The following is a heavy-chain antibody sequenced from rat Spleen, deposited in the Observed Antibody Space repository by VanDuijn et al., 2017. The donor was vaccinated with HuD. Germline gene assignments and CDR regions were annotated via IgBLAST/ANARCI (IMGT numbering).Heavy chain of an antibody. Sequence: EVQLVESDGGLVQPGRSLKLSCAASGFNFYDYWMGWVRQAPGKGLEWIGEINKDSNVIKYSPSLKGKFTVSRDNAQNTLYLQMSKLGSEDTAIYYCGRAATEGLDYWGQGVMVTVSP. CDR1: GFNFYDYW. CDR2: INKDSNVI. V-gene: IGHV4-2*01. D-gene: IGHD1-11*01. CDR3: GRAATEGLDY. J-gene: IGHJ2*01.